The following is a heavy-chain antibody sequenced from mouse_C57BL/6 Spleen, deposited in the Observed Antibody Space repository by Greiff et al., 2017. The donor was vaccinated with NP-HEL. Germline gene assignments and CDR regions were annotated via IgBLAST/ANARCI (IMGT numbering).Heavy chain of an antibody. D-gene: IGHD1-1*01. CDR2: IRSKSNNYAT. J-gene: IGHJ1*03. CDR3: VRHLVTTVEGYFDV. V-gene: IGHV10-1*01. Sequence: EVQLVESGGGLVQPKGSLKLSCAASGFSFNTYAMNWVRQAPGKGLEWVARIRSKSNNYATYYADSVKDRFTISRDDSESMLYLQMNNLKTEDTAMYYCVRHLVTTVEGYFDVWGTGTTVTVSS. CDR1: GFSFNTYA.